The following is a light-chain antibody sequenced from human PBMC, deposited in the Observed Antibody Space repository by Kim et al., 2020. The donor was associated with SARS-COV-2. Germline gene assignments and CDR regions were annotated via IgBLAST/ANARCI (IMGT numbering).Light chain of an antibody. V-gene: IGLV3-21*04. CDR2: YDS. Sequence: SYELTQPPSVSVAPGKTARITCGGNNTGSKSVHWYQQKPGQAPVLVIYYDSDRPSGIPERISGSNSGNTATLTISRVEAGDEADYHCQVWDSRSDHLVVF. J-gene: IGLJ2*01. CDR1: NTGSKS. CDR3: QVWDSRSDHLVV.